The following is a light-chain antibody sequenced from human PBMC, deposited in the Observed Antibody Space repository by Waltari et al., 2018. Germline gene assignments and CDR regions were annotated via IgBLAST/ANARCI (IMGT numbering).Light chain of an antibody. CDR3: SSYAGSNNVV. CDR2: EVS. J-gene: IGLJ2*01. V-gene: IGLV2-8*01. Sequence: QSALTQPPSASGSPGQSVTISCTGTSTDVAGYNYVSWYQQSPGKAPKLRIYEVSKRPSGVPDRFSGSKSGNTASLTVSGLQAEDEADYYCSSYAGSNNVVFGGGTKLTVL. CDR1: STDVAGYNY.